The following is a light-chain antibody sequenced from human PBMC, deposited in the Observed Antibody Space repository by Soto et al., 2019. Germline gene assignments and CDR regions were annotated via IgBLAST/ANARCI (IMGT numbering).Light chain of an antibody. CDR2: GAS. V-gene: IGKV3-20*01. CDR1: QSVSSSY. CDR3: QQYDSSPHT. J-gene: IGKJ4*01. Sequence: EIVLTQSPGTLSLSPGERATLSCRASQSVSSSYLSWYQQTPGQAPRLLIYGASSSATGIPDRFSGSGSGTDFTLTISSLEPEDFAVYYCQQYDSSPHTFGEGTKVEIK.